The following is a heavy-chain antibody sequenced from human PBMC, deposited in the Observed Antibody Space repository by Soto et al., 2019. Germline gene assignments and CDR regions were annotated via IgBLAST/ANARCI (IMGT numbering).Heavy chain of an antibody. CDR2: IYYSGST. CDR1: GGSISSGGYY. CDR3: ARAPDFDWLQIDY. Sequence: SETLSLTCTVSGGSISSGGYYWSWIRQHPGKGLEWIGYIYYSGSTYYNPSLKSRVTISVDTSKNQFSLKLSSVTAADTAVYYCARAPDFDWLQIDYWGQGTLVTVSS. V-gene: IGHV4-31*03. J-gene: IGHJ4*02. D-gene: IGHD3-9*01.